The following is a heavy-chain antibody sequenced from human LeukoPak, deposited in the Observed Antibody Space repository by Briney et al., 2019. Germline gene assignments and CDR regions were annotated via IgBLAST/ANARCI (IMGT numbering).Heavy chain of an antibody. CDR1: GFAFCVDA. J-gene: IGHJ5*02. D-gene: IGHD6-19*01. CDR3: AKPVSGGLAMTDDWFHP. Sequence: AGSLSVSCAASGFAFCVDAMRWLRQPPGKGLEWVSTINANSGTTSYAASVRGRFTISRDNSKNTLYLQVNTLRADDTATYYCAKPVSGGLAMTDDWFHPWGEGTWSP. CDR2: INANSGTT. V-gene: IGHV3-23*01.